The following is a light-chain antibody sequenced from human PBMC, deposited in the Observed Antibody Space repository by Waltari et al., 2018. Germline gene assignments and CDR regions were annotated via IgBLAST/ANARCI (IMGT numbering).Light chain of an antibody. V-gene: IGKV3-20*01. CDR3: QQHGTLPAT. CDR1: QSVGSSS. Sequence: EIVLTQSPGTSPLSPGERVTLSCSASQSVGSSSFAWYQQKPGQAPRLVIYRASRRATGIPDRFSGSGSGTDFSLTISRLEPEDFAVYYCQQHGTLPATFGQGTKVEIK. CDR2: RAS. J-gene: IGKJ1*01.